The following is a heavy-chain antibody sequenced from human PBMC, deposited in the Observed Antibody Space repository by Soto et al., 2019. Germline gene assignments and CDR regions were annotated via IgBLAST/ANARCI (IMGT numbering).Heavy chain of an antibody. CDR1: GGTIGTYY. CDR3: ARVRRYTNRPDAFDI. Sequence: QVQLQESGPGLVRPSETLSLTCTVSGGTIGTYYWTWIRQPPGKGLEYIGHIDYSGSTNYNPSLKSRITISLDTSKNQFSLRLSSVTAADTAIYYGARVRRYTNRPDAFDIWGQGTMVTVSS. J-gene: IGHJ3*02. CDR2: IDYSGST. D-gene: IGHD6-13*01. V-gene: IGHV4-59*01.